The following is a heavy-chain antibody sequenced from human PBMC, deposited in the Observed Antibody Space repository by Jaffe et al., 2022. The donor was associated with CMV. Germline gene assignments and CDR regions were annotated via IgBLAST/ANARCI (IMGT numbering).Heavy chain of an antibody. Sequence: QVQLVQSGAEVKKPGASVKVSCKASGYTFTSYGISWVRQAPGQGLEWMGWISAYNGNTNYAQKLQGRVTMTTDTSTSTAYMELRSLRSDDTAVYYCAREGAVAGNSEMTDAFDIWGQGTMVTVSS. J-gene: IGHJ3*02. V-gene: IGHV1-18*04. CDR3: AREGAVAGNSEMTDAFDI. CDR1: GYTFTSYG. CDR2: ISAYNGNT. D-gene: IGHD6-19*01.